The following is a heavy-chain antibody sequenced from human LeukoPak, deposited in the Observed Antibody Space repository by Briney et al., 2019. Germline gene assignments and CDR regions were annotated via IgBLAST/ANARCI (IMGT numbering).Heavy chain of an antibody. CDR1: GFTFSSYW. Sequence: GGSLRLSCAASGFTFSSYWMHWVRQAPGKGLVWVSRINSDGSSTSYADSVKGRFTISRDNAKNTLYLQMNSLRAEDTAVYYCAATASYNLFDPWGQGTLVTVSS. D-gene: IGHD2-21*02. V-gene: IGHV3-74*01. CDR2: INSDGSST. J-gene: IGHJ5*02. CDR3: AATASYNLFDP.